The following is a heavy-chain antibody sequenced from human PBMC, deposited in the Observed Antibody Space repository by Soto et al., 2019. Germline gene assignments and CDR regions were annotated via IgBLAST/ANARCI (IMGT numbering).Heavy chain of an antibody. CDR2: IYYSGST. CDR3: ASVGFRTVNDY. J-gene: IGHJ4*02. CDR1: GGSISSSSYY. D-gene: IGHD1-26*01. Sequence: SETLSLTCTVSGGSISSSSYYWGWIRQPPGKGLEWIGSIYYSGSTYYNPSLKSRVTISVDTSKNQFSLKLSSVTAADTAVYYCASVGFRTVNDYWGQGTLVTASS. V-gene: IGHV4-39*01.